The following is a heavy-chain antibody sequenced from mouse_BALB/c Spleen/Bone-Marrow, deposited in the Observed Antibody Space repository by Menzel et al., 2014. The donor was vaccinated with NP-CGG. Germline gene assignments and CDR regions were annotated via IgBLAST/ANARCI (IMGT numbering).Heavy chain of an antibody. Sequence: QVQLQQSGAELMKPGASVKISCKATGYTFSSYWIEWVKQRPGHGLEWIGEILPGSGSTNYNEKFKGKATFTADTSSNTAYMQLSSLTSEDSAVYYCAREGGLWYFDVWGAATTVTVSS. J-gene: IGHJ1*01. CDR3: AREGGLWYFDV. CDR2: ILPGSGST. CDR1: GYTFSSYW. V-gene: IGHV1-9*01. D-gene: IGHD3-3*01.